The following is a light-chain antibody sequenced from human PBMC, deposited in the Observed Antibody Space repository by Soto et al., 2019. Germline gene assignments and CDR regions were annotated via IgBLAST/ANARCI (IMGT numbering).Light chain of an antibody. CDR2: AYT. V-gene: IGLV1-40*01. CDR3: QSFDSSLTAWV. J-gene: IGLJ3*02. CDR1: NSNIGAGYD. Sequence: QSVLTHPPSVSGAPGQRVTISCTGSNSNIGAGYDLHWYQQFPGAAPKLLIFAYTNRPSGVPDRFSGSKSGTSASLAITGLQADDEADYSCQSFDSSLTAWVFGGGTKLTVL.